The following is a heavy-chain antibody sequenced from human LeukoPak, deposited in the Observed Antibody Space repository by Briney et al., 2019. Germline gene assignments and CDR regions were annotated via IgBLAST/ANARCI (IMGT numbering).Heavy chain of an antibody. Sequence: QPGGSLRLSCAASGFTFSSYGMHWVRQAPGKGLEWVAVISYDGSNKYYADSVKGRFTISRDNSKNTLYLQMNSLRAEDTAVYYCAKDPNTELLWFGELYYWGQGTLVTVSS. V-gene: IGHV3-30*18. CDR2: ISYDGSNK. J-gene: IGHJ4*02. CDR3: AKDPNTELLWFGELYY. D-gene: IGHD3-10*01. CDR1: GFTFSSYG.